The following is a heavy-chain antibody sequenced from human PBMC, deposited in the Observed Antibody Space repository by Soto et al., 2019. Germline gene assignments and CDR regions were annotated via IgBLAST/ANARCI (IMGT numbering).Heavy chain of an antibody. J-gene: IGHJ4*02. CDR3: ARDIRFLEWSSTAYFDY. CDR2: IYYSGST. D-gene: IGHD3-3*01. V-gene: IGHV4-31*03. CDR1: GGSISSGGYY. Sequence: QVQLQESGPGLVKPSQTLSLTCTVSGGSISSGGYYWSWIRQHPGKGLEWIGYIYYSGSTYYNPSLKSRVTISVDTSKNQFSLKLSSVTAADTAVYYCARDIRFLEWSSTAYFDYWGQGTLVTVSS.